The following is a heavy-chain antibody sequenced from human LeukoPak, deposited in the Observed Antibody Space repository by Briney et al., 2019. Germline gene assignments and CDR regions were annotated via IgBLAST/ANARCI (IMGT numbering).Heavy chain of an antibody. CDR2: ISYDGSNK. Sequence: GGSLRLSCAASGLTFSSYAMHWVRQAPGKGLEWVAVISYDGSNKYYADSVKGRFTISRDNSKNTLYLQMNSLRAEDTAVYYCARDPRGNFPYLDYWGQGTLVTVSS. V-gene: IGHV3-30-3*01. J-gene: IGHJ4*02. CDR1: GLTFSSYA. CDR3: ARDPRGNFPYLDY. D-gene: IGHD4-23*01.